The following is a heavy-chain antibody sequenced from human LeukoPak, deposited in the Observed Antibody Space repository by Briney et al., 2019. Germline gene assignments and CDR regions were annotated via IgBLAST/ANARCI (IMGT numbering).Heavy chain of an antibody. CDR2: ISDSGSST. CDR1: GFTFSSYS. D-gene: IGHD2-8*01. CDR3: AYCSNGVCCKAGLDY. V-gene: IGHV3-23*01. J-gene: IGHJ4*02. Sequence: GGSLRLSCAASGFTFSSYSMSWVRQAPGKGLEWVSTISDSGSSTYYADSVKGRFTISRDNSKNTLYLQMNSLRAEDTAVYYCAYCSNGVCCKAGLDYWGQGTLVTVSS.